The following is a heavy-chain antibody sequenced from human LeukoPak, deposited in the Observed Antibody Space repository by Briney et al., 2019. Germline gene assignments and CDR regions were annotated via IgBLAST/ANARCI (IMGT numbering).Heavy chain of an antibody. Sequence: ASVKVSCKASGFTFTAYHMHWVRQAPGQGLEWMGWINPNSGGTNYAQKFQGRVTMTRDTSISTAYMELSRLRFDDTAVYYCARDDGQFGVVVSIGYWGQGILVTVSS. D-gene: IGHD3-10*01. CDR1: GFTFTAYH. J-gene: IGHJ4*02. V-gene: IGHV1-2*02. CDR3: ARDDGQFGVVVSIGY. CDR2: INPNSGGT.